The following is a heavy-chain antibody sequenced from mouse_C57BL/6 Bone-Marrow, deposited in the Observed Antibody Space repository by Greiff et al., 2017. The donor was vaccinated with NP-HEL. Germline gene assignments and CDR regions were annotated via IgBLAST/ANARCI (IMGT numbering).Heavy chain of an antibody. Sequence: QVQLQQPGAELVKPGASVKMSCKASGYTFTRYWITCVKQRPGPGLEWIGDIYPGSGSTNYNEKFKSKATLTVDTSSSTAYMQLSSLTSEDSAVYYCARGGAWFAYWGQGTLVTVSA. V-gene: IGHV1-55*01. D-gene: IGHD1-1*02. CDR3: ARGGAWFAY. CDR2: IYPGSGST. J-gene: IGHJ3*01. CDR1: GYTFTRYW.